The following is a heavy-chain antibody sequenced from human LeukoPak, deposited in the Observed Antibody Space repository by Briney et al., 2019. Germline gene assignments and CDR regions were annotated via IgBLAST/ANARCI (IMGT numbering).Heavy chain of an antibody. D-gene: IGHD3-3*01. CDR2: INAGNGNT. V-gene: IGHV1-3*01. J-gene: IGHJ4*02. Sequence: ASVKVSCKASGYTFTSYAMHWVRQAPGQRLEWMGWINAGNGNTKYSQKFQGRVTMTEDTSTDTAYMELSSLRSEDTAVYYCATRVGEYYDFWSGYWIFDYWGQGTLVTVSS. CDR1: GYTFTSYA. CDR3: ATRVGEYYDFWSGYWIFDY.